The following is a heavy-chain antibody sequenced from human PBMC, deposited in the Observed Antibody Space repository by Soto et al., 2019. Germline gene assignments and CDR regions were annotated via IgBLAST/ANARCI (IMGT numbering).Heavy chain of an antibody. V-gene: IGHV1-69*02. D-gene: IGHD1-7*01. Sequence: QVQLVQSGAEVKKPGSSVKVSCKASGGTFSSYTISWVRQAPGQGLEWMGRIIPILGIANYAQKFQGRVTITADKSTSTAYMELSSLRSEDTAEYYCARCGGELELRSAYFDYWGQGTLVTVSS. CDR3: ARCGGELELRSAYFDY. CDR2: IIPILGIA. J-gene: IGHJ4*02. CDR1: GGTFSSYT.